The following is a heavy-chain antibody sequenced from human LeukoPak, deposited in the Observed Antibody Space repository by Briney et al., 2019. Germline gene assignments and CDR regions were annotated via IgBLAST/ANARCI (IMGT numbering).Heavy chain of an antibody. CDR3: ARHRRITYYDILTGPDAFDI. V-gene: IGHV4-59*08. Sequence: TSETLSLTCTVSGGSISGYYWSCIRQPPGRGLEWIGYIYYTGSTNYNPSLKSRVTISVDASKNQFSLKLSSVTAADTAVYYCARHRRITYYDILTGPDAFDIWGQGTMVTVSS. CDR1: GGSISGYY. D-gene: IGHD3-9*01. CDR2: IYYTGST. J-gene: IGHJ3*02.